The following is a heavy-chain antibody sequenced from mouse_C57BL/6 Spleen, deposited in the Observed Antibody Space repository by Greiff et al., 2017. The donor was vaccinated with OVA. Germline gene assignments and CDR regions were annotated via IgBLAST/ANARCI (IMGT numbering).Heavy chain of an antibody. CDR3: AGSLYDNGPAWFAY. V-gene: IGHV1-53*01. Sequence: QVQLQQPGTELVKPGASVKLSCKASGYTFTSYWMHWVKQRPGQGLEWIGKINPSNGGTNYNEKFKSKATLTVDKSSSTAYMQLSSLTSEDSAVYYCAGSLYDNGPAWFAYWGQGTLVTVSA. D-gene: IGHD2-4*01. CDR2: INPSNGGT. CDR1: GYTFTSYW. J-gene: IGHJ3*01.